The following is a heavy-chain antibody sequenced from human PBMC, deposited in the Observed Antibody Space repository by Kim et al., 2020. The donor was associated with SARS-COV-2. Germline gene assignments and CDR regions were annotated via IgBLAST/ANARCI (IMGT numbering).Heavy chain of an antibody. CDR2: SDSYT. Sequence: SDSYTSYSPSFQGHVSISADKSISTAYLQWSSLRASDTAMYYCARLRFDPWGQGTLVTVSS. V-gene: IGHV5-10-1*01. J-gene: IGHJ5*02. CDR3: ARLRFDP.